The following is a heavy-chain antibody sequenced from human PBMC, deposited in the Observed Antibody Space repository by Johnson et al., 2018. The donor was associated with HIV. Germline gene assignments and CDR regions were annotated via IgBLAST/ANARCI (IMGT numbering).Heavy chain of an antibody. CDR2: ISGSGAIT. D-gene: IGHD3-10*01. Sequence: VQLVESGGGVVQAGRSLRLSCAASGFTFSSYAMHWVRQAPGKGLEWVSAISGSGAITYYADSVKGRFTISRDNSNNTLYLQMNSLRAEDTAVYYCARVGGSWMLDAFDIWGQGTMVTVSS. CDR1: GFTFSSYA. CDR3: ARVGGSWMLDAFDI. J-gene: IGHJ3*02. V-gene: IGHV3-23*04.